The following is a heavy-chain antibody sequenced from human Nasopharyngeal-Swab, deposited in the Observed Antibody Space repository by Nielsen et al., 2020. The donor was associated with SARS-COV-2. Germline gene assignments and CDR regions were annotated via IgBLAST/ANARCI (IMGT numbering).Heavy chain of an antibody. CDR2: ISGSGGST. V-gene: IGHV3-23*01. D-gene: IGHD2-2*01. J-gene: IGHJ5*02. Sequence: WIRQPPGKGLEWVSAISGSGGSTYYADSVKGRFTISRDNSKNTLYLQMNSLRAEDTAVYYCAKTGSQLLFGWFDPWGQGTLVTVSS. CDR3: AKTGSQLLFGWFDP.